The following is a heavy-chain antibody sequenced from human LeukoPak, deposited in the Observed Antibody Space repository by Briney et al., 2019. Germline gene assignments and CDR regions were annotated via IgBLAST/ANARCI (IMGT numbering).Heavy chain of an antibody. CDR2: IIPILGIA. CDR1: GGTFSSYA. Sequence: GASVKVSCKASGGTFSSYAISWVRQAPGQGLEWMGRIIPILGIANYAQKFQGRVTITADKSTSTAYMELSSLRSEDTAVYYCATLIAVAGTRSNYYYYGMDVWGQGTTVTVS. J-gene: IGHJ6*02. D-gene: IGHD6-19*01. V-gene: IGHV1-69*04. CDR3: ATLIAVAGTRSNYYYYGMDV.